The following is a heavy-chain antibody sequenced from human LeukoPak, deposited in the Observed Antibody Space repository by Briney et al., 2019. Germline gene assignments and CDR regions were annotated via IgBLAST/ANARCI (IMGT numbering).Heavy chain of an antibody. J-gene: IGHJ4*02. CDR2: ISGSGGST. Sequence: GGSLRLSCAASGFTFSSYEMNWVRQAPGKGLEWVSAISGSGGSTYYADSVKGRFTISRDNSKNTLYLQMNSLRAEDTAVYYCAKELCLRCFLDYWGQGTLVTVSS. V-gene: IGHV3-23*01. CDR3: AKELCLRCFLDY. D-gene: IGHD4/OR15-4a*01. CDR1: GFTFSSYE.